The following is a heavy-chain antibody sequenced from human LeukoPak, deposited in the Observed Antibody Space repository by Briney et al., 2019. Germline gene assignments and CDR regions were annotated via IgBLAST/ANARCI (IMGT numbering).Heavy chain of an antibody. V-gene: IGHV3-23*01. CDR3: AKAPSAVIYSAYD. D-gene: IGHD5-12*01. CDR1: GFTFTNYA. CDR2: ISATDGAT. Sequence: PGGSLRLSCAASGFTFTNYAMSWVRQTPRKGREWVSAISATDGATYYADSVKGRFTISRDNSKNTLCLQMNSLRADDTALYYCAKAPSAVIYSAYDWGQGTLVTVSS. J-gene: IGHJ4*02.